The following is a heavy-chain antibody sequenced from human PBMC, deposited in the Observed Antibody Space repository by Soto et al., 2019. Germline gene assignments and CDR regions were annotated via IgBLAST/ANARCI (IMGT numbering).Heavy chain of an antibody. Sequence: GGSLRLSCTASGFTFGDYAMSWFRQAPGKGLEWVGFIRSKAYGGTTEYAASVKGRFTISRDDSKSIAYLQMNSLKTEDTAVYYCTRAWGGVVVVPAASPGAFDIWGQGTMVTVSS. CDR1: GFTFGDYA. V-gene: IGHV3-49*03. J-gene: IGHJ3*02. D-gene: IGHD2-2*01. CDR2: IRSKAYGGTT. CDR3: TRAWGGVVVVPAASPGAFDI.